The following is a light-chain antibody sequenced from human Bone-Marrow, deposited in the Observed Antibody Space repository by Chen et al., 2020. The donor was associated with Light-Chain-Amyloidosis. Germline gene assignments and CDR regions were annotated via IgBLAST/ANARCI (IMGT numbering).Light chain of an antibody. J-gene: IGLJ2*01. CDR3: QSADSSGTYEVI. CDR2: RNT. CDR1: DLPTKY. Sequence: SYELTQPPSVSVSPGQTARITCSGDDLPTKYAYWYQQKPGQAPGLVIHRNTERPSGISERFSGSSSGTTDTLTNIGVQAEDEADYHCQSADSSGTYEVICGGGTKLTV. V-gene: IGLV3-25*03.